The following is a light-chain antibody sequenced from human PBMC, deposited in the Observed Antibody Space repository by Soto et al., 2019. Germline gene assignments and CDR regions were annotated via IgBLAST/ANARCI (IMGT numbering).Light chain of an antibody. CDR3: QQRGNWPLT. Sequence: EIVLTQSTATLSLSPGERATLSCRASQNVGSFLAWYQQIPGQTPRLLIYDASNRATGIPARFSGSGSGTDFTLTIGSHEREDFAVYYGQQRGNWPLTFGGGPKVRS. CDR1: QNVGSF. V-gene: IGKV3-11*01. CDR2: DAS. J-gene: IGKJ4*01.